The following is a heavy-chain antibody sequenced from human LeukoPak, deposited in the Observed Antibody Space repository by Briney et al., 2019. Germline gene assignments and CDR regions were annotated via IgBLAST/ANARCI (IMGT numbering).Heavy chain of an antibody. J-gene: IGHJ4*02. D-gene: IGHD3-16*01. CDR3: ARGAESPHY. V-gene: IGHV4-39*01. CDR1: GGSISGSSFY. Sequence: SETLSLTCTVSGGSISGSSFYWGWIRQPPGKGLEWIGSIYYRGSTYYNPSLKSRITISVDTSMKQFSLNLISVTAADTAVYYCARGAESPHYWGQGTLVAVSS. CDR2: IYYRGST.